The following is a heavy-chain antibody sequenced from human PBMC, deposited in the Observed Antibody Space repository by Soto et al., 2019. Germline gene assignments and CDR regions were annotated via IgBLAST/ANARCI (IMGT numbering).Heavy chain of an antibody. CDR1: GYTFTSYY. J-gene: IGHJ3*02. V-gene: IGHV1-46*01. CDR3: ARAGRYFDWLLYPHTPETYVGNAFDI. Sequence: ASVKVSCKASGYTFTSYYMHCVRQAPGQGLEWMGIINPSGGSTSYAQKFQGRVTMTRDTSTSTVYMELSSLRSEDTAVYYCARAGRYFDWLLYPHTPETYVGNAFDIWGQGTMVTVSS. CDR2: INPSGGST. D-gene: IGHD3-9*01.